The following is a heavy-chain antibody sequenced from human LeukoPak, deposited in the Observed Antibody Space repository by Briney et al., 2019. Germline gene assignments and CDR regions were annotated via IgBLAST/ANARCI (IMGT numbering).Heavy chain of an antibody. CDR2: ISAYNGNT. CDR3: ARVRRDCSSTSCSPPGYMDV. Sequence: ASVKVSCKASGYTFTSYGISWVRQAPGQGLEWMGWISAYNGNTNYAQKLQGRVTMTTDTSTSTAYMELRSLRSDDTAVYYCARVRRDCSSTSCSPPGYMDVWGKGTTVTVSS. D-gene: IGHD2-2*01. CDR1: GYTFTSYG. V-gene: IGHV1-18*01. J-gene: IGHJ6*03.